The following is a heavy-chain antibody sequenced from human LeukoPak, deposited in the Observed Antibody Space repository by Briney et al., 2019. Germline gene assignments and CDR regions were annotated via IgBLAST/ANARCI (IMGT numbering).Heavy chain of an antibody. D-gene: IGHD6-19*01. CDR2: INPNSGDT. CDR3: AMGEGQSSGWGFDY. V-gene: IGHV1-2*02. CDR1: GYTFTGYY. J-gene: IGHJ4*02. Sequence: GASVKVSCKASGYTFTGYYIHWVRQAPGQGLEWMGWINPNSGDTNYAQKFQGRVTMTRDTSISTAYMDLRRLRSDDTAVYYCAMGEGQSSGWGFDYWGQGTLVTVSS.